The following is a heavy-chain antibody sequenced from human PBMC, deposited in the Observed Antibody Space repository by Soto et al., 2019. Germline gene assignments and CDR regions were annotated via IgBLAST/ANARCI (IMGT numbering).Heavy chain of an antibody. CDR3: ARGIAFAGQTYIAY. Sequence: SQTLSLTCAISGDSVSSNSAAWNWIRQSPSRGLEWLGRTYYRSKWYTDYAVSVKSRITINPDTSKNQFSLQLNSVTPEDTAVFYCARGIAFAGQTYIAYWGQGPLVPVSS. CDR1: GDSVSSNSAA. CDR2: TYYRSKWYT. V-gene: IGHV6-1*01. D-gene: IGHD6-19*01. J-gene: IGHJ4*02.